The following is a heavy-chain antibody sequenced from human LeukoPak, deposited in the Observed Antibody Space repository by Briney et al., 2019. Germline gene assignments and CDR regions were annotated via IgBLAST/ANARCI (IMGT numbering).Heavy chain of an antibody. CDR1: GGSISSSSYY. Sequence: SETLSLTCTVSGGSISSSSYYWGWIRQPPGKGLEWIGSIYYSGSTYYNPSLKSRVTISVDTSKNQFSLKPSSVTAADTAVYYCARARGYSGYDSPYYFDYWGQGTLVTVSS. CDR2: IYYSGST. D-gene: IGHD5-12*01. J-gene: IGHJ4*02. V-gene: IGHV4-39*07. CDR3: ARARGYSGYDSPYYFDY.